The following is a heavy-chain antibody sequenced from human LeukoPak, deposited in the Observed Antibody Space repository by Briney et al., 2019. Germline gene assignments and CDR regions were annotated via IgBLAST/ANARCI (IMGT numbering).Heavy chain of an antibody. D-gene: IGHD1-26*01. Sequence: SETLSLTCTVSGGSFSSGDYYWSWIRQPPGKGLEWIGYIYYSGSTYYNPSLKSRVTISVDTSKNQFSLKLSSVTAADTAVYYCAREFGGASDFDYWGQGTLVTVSS. J-gene: IGHJ4*02. CDR1: GGSFSSGDYY. CDR2: IYYSGST. CDR3: AREFGGASDFDY. V-gene: IGHV4-30-4*01.